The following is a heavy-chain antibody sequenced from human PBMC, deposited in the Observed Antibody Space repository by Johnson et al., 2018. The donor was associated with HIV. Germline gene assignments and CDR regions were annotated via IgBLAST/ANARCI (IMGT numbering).Heavy chain of an antibody. CDR1: GFTFSSSW. J-gene: IGHJ3*02. V-gene: IGHV3-23*04. CDR2: ISGSGGST. Sequence: VQLVESGGVLVQPGGSLRLSCAASGFTFSSSWMSWVRQAPGKGLEWVSAISGSGGSTYYADSVKGRFTISRDNSKNTLYLQMNSLRAEDTAVYYCAKGGGGYCSSTSCYAFDIWGQGTMVTVSS. D-gene: IGHD2-2*01. CDR3: AKGGGGYCSSTSCYAFDI.